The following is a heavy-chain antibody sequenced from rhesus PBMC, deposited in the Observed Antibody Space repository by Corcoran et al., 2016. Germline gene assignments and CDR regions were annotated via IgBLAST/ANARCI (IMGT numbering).Heavy chain of an antibody. Sequence: VQLPESGPELVKPSETLSLTCAVSGYSISSGYGWSWIRPPPGKGLEWIGYISYSGSTSYNPSLKSRVTISRDTSKNQFSLKLSSVTAADTAVYYCARAGYSGSYYYDVDYWGQGVLVTVSS. J-gene: IGHJ4*01. D-gene: IGHD3-16*01. CDR3: ARAGYSGSYYYDVDY. CDR1: GYSISSGYG. V-gene: IGHV4-122*02. CDR2: ISYSGST.